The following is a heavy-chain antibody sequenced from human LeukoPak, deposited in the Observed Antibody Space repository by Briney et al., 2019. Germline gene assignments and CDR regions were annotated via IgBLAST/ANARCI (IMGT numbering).Heavy chain of an antibody. Sequence: SETLSLTCTVSGGSISSYYWSWIRQPPGKGLEWIGYIYYSGSTNYNPSLKSRVTISVDTSKNQFSLKLSSVTAADTAVYYCARVAQGGSYYLDYWGQGTLVTVSS. CDR1: GGSISSYY. CDR3: ARVAQGGSYYLDY. J-gene: IGHJ4*02. CDR2: IYYSGST. D-gene: IGHD1-26*01. V-gene: IGHV4-59*01.